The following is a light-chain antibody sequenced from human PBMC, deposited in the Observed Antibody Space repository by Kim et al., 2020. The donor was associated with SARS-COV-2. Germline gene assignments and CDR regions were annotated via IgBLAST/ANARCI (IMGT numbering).Light chain of an antibody. V-gene: IGKV3-15*01. CDR3: QPYNNWPS. CDR1: QSVSNT. J-gene: IGKJ2*01. CDR2: GAS. Sequence: LPVSPARSASLSCRASQSVSNTFAWYQQKPGQAPRLLIYGASTRAIGIPARIRGSGSGTEFTRTIISLQSDDFAVYYCQPYNNWPSFGQGTKPGI.